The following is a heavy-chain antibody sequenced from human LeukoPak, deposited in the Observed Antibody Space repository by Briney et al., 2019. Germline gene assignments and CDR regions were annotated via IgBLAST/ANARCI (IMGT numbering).Heavy chain of an antibody. D-gene: IGHD4-23*01. CDR2: ISSSGSTI. V-gene: IGHV3-48*03. J-gene: IGHJ4*02. CDR3: AKGPSPSSTTVVTPGYY. Sequence: GGSLRLSCAASGFTFSSYEMNWVRQAPGKGLEWVSYISSSGSTIYYADSVKGRFTISRDNSKNTLYLQMNSLRAEDTAVYYCAKGPSPSSTTVVTPGYYWGQGTLVTVSS. CDR1: GFTFSSYE.